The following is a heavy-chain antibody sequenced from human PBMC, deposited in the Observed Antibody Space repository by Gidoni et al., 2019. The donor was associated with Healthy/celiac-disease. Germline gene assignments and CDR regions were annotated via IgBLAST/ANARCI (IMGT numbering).Heavy chain of an antibody. J-gene: IGHJ5*02. D-gene: IGHD3-22*01. CDR1: GGSISSSSYY. CDR2: IYYSGST. V-gene: IGHV4-39*07. CDR3: ARSPLEGIVVVITGWFDP. Sequence: VKPSETLSLTCPVSGGSISSSSYYWGWIRQPPGKGREWIGSIYYSGSTYYNPSLKSRVTISVDTSKNQFSLKLSSVTAADTAVYYCARSPLEGIVVVITGWFDPWGQGTLVTVSS.